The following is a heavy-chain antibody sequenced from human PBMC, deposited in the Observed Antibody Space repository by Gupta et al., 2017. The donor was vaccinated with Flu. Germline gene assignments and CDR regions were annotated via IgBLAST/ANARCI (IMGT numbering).Heavy chain of an antibody. V-gene: IGHV4-39*01. CDR2: IYYSGIT. D-gene: IGHD3-22*01. Sequence: QLQLQESGPGLVKPSETLSLTCPVSGGTISSGDYFWGWIRQPPGKGLEWIGSIYYSGITYYNPSLKSRVTMSLDTSKNQFSLKLSSVTAADTAVYYCARRAYFDSGFLYYFDYWGQGTLVTVSS. J-gene: IGHJ4*02. CDR1: GGTISSGDYF. CDR3: ARRAYFDSGFLYYFDY.